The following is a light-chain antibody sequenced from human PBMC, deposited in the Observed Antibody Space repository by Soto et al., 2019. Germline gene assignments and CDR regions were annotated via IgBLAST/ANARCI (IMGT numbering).Light chain of an antibody. CDR2: DVS. J-gene: IGLJ2*01. V-gene: IGLV2-14*01. CDR1: SSDVGGYNY. Sequence: QSALTQPASLSGSPGQSITISCTGTSSDVGGYNYVSWYQQHPGKAPKLMIYDVSNRPSGVSNRFSGSKSGNTASRTISGLQAEDEADYYCRSYTSSSTHVVFGVGTQLPVL. CDR3: RSYTSSSTHVV.